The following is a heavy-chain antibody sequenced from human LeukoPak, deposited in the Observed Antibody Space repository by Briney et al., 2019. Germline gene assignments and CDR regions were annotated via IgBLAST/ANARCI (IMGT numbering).Heavy chain of an antibody. CDR3: ASSRAYYYPFDL. D-gene: IGHD3-10*01. CDR2: IYYSGST. V-gene: IGHV4-59*08. Sequence: SETLSLTCTVSGGSISSYYWSWIRQPPGKGLEWIGYIYYSGSTNYNPSLKSRVTISVDTSKNQFSLKLSSVTAADTAVYYCASSRAYYYPFDLWGRGTLVTVSS. J-gene: IGHJ2*01. CDR1: GGSISSYY.